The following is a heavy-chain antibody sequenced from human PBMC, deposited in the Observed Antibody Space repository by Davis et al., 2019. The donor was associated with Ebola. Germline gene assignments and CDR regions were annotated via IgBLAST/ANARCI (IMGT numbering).Heavy chain of an antibody. J-gene: IGHJ1*01. D-gene: IGHD4-17*01. V-gene: IGHV3-33*06. CDR2: IWYDGSNK. CDR1: GFTFSSYG. Sequence: PGGSLRLSCAASGFTFSSYGMHWVRQAPGKGLEWVAVIWYDGSNKYYADSVKGRFTISRDNSKNTLYLQMNSLRAEDTAVYYCAKWPYGDYAYFQHWGQGTLVTVSS. CDR3: AKWPYGDYAYFQH.